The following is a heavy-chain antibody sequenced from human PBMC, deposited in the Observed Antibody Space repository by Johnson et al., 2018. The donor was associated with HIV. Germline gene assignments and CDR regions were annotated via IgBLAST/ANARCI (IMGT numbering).Heavy chain of an antibody. CDR3: AKDCVGVWWSRAFDI. CDR1: GFTFSSYW. CDR2: IWYDGSDK. J-gene: IGHJ3*02. D-gene: IGHD2-21*01. Sequence: QVQLVESGGGLVQPGGSLRLSCAASGFTFSSYWMHWVRQAPGKGLEWVAVIWYDGSDKYYADSVKGRFTISRDNSKNTLYLQMNSLRAEDTAVYYCAKDCVGVWWSRAFDIWGQGTMVTVSS. V-gene: IGHV3-33*06.